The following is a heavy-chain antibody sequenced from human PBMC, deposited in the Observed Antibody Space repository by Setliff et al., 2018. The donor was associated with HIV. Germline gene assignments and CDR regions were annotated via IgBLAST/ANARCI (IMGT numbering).Heavy chain of an antibody. CDR2: IYYRGST. V-gene: IGHV4-34*01. Sequence: SETLSLTCAVYGGSFSDYYWSWIRQPPGKGLQWIGSIYYRGSTYYNPSLKSRVTISVDTSKNQFSLKLSSVTAADTAVYYCARATATYWYSIPRDYIYHMDVWGEGTTVTVSS. CDR3: ARATATYWYSIPRDYIYHMDV. D-gene: IGHD2-8*02. CDR1: GGSFSDYY. J-gene: IGHJ6*03.